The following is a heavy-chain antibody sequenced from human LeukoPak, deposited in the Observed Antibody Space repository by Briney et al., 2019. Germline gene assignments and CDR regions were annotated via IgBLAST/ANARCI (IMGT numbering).Heavy chain of an antibody. CDR1: GFTFSSYS. D-gene: IGHD7-27*01. Sequence: GGSLRLSCAASGFTFSSYSMTWVRQAPGKGLEWVANIKTDGSLTYYVDSVKGRFTISRDNAKNSLYLQMNSLRAEDTAVYYCARDLNWETYWGQGTLVSVSS. V-gene: IGHV3-7*01. CDR2: IKTDGSLT. CDR3: ARDLNWETY. J-gene: IGHJ4*02.